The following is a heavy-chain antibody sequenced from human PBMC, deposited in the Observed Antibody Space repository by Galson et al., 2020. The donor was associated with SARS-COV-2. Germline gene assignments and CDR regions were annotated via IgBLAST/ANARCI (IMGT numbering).Heavy chain of an antibody. D-gene: IGHD6-13*01. V-gene: IGHV2-70*11. J-gene: IGHJ4*02. Sequence: SGPTLVKPTQTLTLTCTFSGFSLSTSGMCVSWIRQPHGKALEWLARIDWDEDKYYSTSLKTRLTISKDTSKNQVVLTMTNMDPVDTATYYYARIQVAADGIPFDYWGQGTLVTVSS. CDR1: GFSLSTSGMC. CDR2: IDWDEDK. CDR3: ARIQVAADGIPFDY.